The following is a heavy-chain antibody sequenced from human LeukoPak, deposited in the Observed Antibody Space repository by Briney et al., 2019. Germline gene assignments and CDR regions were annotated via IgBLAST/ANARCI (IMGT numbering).Heavy chain of an antibody. V-gene: IGHV1-69*13. J-gene: IGHJ3*02. Sequence: ASVKVSCKASGGTFSSYAISWVRQAPGQGLEWMGGIIPIFGTANYAQEFQGRVTITADESTSTAYMELSSPRSEDTAVYYCARGTSSGYYETPDAFDIWGQGTMVTVSS. D-gene: IGHD3-22*01. CDR1: GGTFSSYA. CDR3: ARGTSSGYYETPDAFDI. CDR2: IIPIFGTA.